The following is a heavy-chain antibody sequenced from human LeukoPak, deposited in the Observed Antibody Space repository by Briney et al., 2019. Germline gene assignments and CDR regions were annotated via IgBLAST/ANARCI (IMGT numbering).Heavy chain of an antibody. CDR3: ARDGPSGSYTH. CDR2: ISYDGSNK. V-gene: IGHV3-30-3*01. J-gene: IGHJ1*01. CDR1: GFTFSGYA. Sequence: GGSLRLSCAASGFTFSGYAMHWVRQAPGKGLEWVAVISYDGSNKYYADSVKGRFTISRDNSKNTLYLQMNSLRAEDTAVYYCARDGPSGSYTHWGQGTLVTVSS. D-gene: IGHD1-26*01.